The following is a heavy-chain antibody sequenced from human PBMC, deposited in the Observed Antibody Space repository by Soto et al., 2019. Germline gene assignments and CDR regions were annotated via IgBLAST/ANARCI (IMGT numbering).Heavy chain of an antibody. CDR2: IYYSGST. V-gene: IGHV4-31*03. CDR1: GGSISSGGYY. CDR3: ARELATPGWYFDL. Sequence: QVQLQESGPGLVKPSQTLSLTCTVSGGSISSGGYYWSWIRQHPGKGLEWIGYIYYSGSTYYNPSLQRRVTISVDTSKNQFSLKLSSVTAADTAVYYCARELATPGWYFDLWGRGTLVTVSS. J-gene: IGHJ2*01. D-gene: IGHD5-12*01.